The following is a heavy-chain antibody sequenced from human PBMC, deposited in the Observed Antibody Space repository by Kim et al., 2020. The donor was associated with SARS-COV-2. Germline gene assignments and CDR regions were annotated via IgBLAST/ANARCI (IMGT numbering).Heavy chain of an antibody. Sequence: GGSLRLSCAASGFTFDDYAMHWVRQAPGKGLEWVSGISWNSGSIGYADSVKGRFTISRDNAKNSLYLQMNSLRAEDTALYYCAKDSPSYYYGSGSYDYWGQGTLVTVSS. D-gene: IGHD3-10*01. J-gene: IGHJ4*02. CDR3: AKDSPSYYYGSGSYDY. CDR2: ISWNSGSI. V-gene: IGHV3-9*01. CDR1: GFTFDDYA.